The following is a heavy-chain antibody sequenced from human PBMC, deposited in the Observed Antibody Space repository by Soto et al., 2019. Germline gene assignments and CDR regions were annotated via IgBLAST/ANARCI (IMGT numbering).Heavy chain of an antibody. CDR2: INSDGSST. V-gene: IGHV3-74*01. J-gene: IGHJ6*02. Sequence: EVQLVESGGGLVQPGGSLRLSCAASGFTFSSYWMHWVRQAPGKGLVWVSRINSDGSSTSYADSVKGRFTISRDNAKNTLYLQMNSLRAEDTAVYYCARGDSSSPWLYYYYGMDFWGQGTTVTVSS. CDR3: ARGDSSSPWLYYYYGMDF. CDR1: GFTFSSYW. D-gene: IGHD6-6*01.